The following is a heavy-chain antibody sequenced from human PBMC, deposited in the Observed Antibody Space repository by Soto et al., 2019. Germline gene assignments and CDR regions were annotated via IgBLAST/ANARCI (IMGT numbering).Heavy chain of an antibody. CDR3: AARYCTDAVCYYFDY. V-gene: IGHV4-39*01. J-gene: IGHJ4*02. D-gene: IGHD2-8*01. CDR2: VHYSGTS. Sequence: QLQLQESGPGLMKPSETLSLTCSVSGGSISGSRHYWGWIRQPPGKGLEWIGHVHYSGTSYYYPSLNSRVTLSTDTSKHQFSLKLTSVTAADTAVYYCAARYCTDAVCYYFDYWGQGTLVTVSS. CDR1: GGSISGSRHY.